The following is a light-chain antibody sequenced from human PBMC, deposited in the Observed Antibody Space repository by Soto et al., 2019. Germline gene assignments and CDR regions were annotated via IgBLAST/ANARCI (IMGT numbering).Light chain of an antibody. V-gene: IGKV1-9*01. CDR1: QDISSY. CDR3: QQLNNYTST. CDR2: AAS. J-gene: IGKJ4*01. Sequence: IQLTQSPSSRSSSLGDRVTITWGASQDISSYLGWYQQKPGKAPKLLIYAASTLQSGVPSRFSGSGSGTDFTLTINSLKNEDFATYFCQQLNNYTSTFGGGTKVDIK.